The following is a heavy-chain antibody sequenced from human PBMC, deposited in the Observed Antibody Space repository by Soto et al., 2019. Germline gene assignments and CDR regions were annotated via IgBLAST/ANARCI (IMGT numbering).Heavy chain of an antibody. Sequence: QVQLQESGPGLVKPSETLSLTCTVSGGSVSSGSYYWSWIRQPPGKGLEWIGYIYYSGSTNYNPSLKSRVTISVDTSKNQFSLKLNSVTAADTAVYYCARVPYHYDSSGYWLRNDAFDIWGQGTMVTVSS. J-gene: IGHJ3*02. CDR1: GGSVSSGSYY. CDR3: ARVPYHYDSSGYWLRNDAFDI. CDR2: IYYSGST. V-gene: IGHV4-61*01. D-gene: IGHD3-22*01.